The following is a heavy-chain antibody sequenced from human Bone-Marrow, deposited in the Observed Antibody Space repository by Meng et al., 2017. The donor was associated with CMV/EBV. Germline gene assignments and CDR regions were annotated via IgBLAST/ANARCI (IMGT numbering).Heavy chain of an antibody. D-gene: IGHD1-26*01. J-gene: IGHJ4*02. CDR1: GFTFSSYW. CDR3: ARGRLELLPPPETLDY. Sequence: GGSLRLSCAASGFTFSSYWMHWVRQAPGKGLVWVSRINSDGSSTSYADSVKGRFTISRDNAKNTLYLQMNSLRAEDTAVYYCARGRLELLPPPETLDYWGQGTLVTVSS. V-gene: IGHV3-74*01. CDR2: INSDGSST.